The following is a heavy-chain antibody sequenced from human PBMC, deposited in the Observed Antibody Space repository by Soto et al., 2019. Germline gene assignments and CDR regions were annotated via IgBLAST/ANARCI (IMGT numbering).Heavy chain of an antibody. CDR3: ARVKSIGARMDS. Sequence: QVQLVQSGAEVKKPGASVKVSCKASGYTFSSSGVSWVRQAPGQGREWMGWISGYMGNRNYAPKYPGRVTMTTDTSTNIAYMELRSLRSDDTAVYYCARVKSIGARMDSWGQGTLVTVSS. V-gene: IGHV1-18*01. D-gene: IGHD6-6*01. CDR1: GYTFSSSG. CDR2: ISGYMGNR. J-gene: IGHJ4*02.